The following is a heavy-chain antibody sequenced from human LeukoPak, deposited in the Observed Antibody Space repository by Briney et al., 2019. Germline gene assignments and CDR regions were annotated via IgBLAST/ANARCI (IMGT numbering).Heavy chain of an antibody. J-gene: IGHJ6*03. CDR3: ARQLYSSGSYYAPMDV. CDR1: GGSISSSSYY. Sequence: SETLSLTCTVSGGSISSSSYYWGWIRQPPGKGLEWIGSIYYSGSTYYNPSLKSRVTISVDTSKNQFSLKLSSVTATDTAVYYCARQLYSSGSYYAPMDVWGKGTTVTISS. D-gene: IGHD3-10*01. V-gene: IGHV4-39*01. CDR2: IYYSGST.